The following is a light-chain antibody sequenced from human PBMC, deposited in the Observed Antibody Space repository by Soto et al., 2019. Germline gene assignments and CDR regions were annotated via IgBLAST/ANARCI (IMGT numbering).Light chain of an antibody. CDR2: DAS. CDR1: QDISNY. CDR3: QQYDNLPALT. J-gene: IGKJ4*01. V-gene: IGKV1-33*01. Sequence: DIQMTQSPSSLSASVVDRVTITCQASQDISNYLNWYQQKPGKAPKLLIYDASNLETGVPSRFSGSGSGTDFTFTISSLQPADIATYYCQQYDNLPALTFGGGTKVEIK.